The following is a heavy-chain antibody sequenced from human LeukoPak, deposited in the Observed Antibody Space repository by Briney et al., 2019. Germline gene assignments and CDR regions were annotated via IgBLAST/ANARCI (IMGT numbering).Heavy chain of an antibody. CDR2: ISSFSGTI. J-gene: IGHJ4*02. Sequence: GGSLRLSCVTSGITFSSYSMNWVRQAPGKGLEWVSYISSFSGTINYADSVKGRFTISRDNAKNSLYLQMNSLRAEDTAVYYCARDQGGVGYWGQGTLVTVSS. D-gene: IGHD3-16*01. CDR1: GITFSSYS. V-gene: IGHV3-48*01. CDR3: ARDQGGVGY.